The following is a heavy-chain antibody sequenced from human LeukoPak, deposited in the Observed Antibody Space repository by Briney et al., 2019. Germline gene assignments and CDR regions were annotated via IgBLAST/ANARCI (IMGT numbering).Heavy chain of an antibody. CDR1: GFTFSSYS. CDR3: AKGGYDSWFDP. CDR2: IRSNGRDT. J-gene: IGHJ5*02. V-gene: IGHV3-23*01. Sequence: AGGSLRLSCVASGFTFSSYSMTWVPQAPGKGLEWVSNIRSNGRDTYYADSVKGRFTISRDNSKNTVYLEMNKLRAEDTAVYYCAKGGYDSWFDPWGQGILVIVSS. D-gene: IGHD2-15*01.